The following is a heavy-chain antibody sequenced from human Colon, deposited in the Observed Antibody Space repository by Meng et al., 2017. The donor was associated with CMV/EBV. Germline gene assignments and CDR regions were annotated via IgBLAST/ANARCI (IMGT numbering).Heavy chain of an antibody. D-gene: IGHD2-8*01. V-gene: IGHV3-7*01. J-gene: IGHJ4*02. CDR2: TNEDGSDK. CDR3: ASTGPLYGLYFCY. Sequence: GESLKISCAASGFTLSSYWMTWVRQAPGKGLEWVAKTNEDGSDKYYVDSVKGRFTIFRDNAKNSVYLQMNSLRAEDTAVYYCASTGPLYGLYFCYWGQGTLVTVSS. CDR1: GFTLSSYW.